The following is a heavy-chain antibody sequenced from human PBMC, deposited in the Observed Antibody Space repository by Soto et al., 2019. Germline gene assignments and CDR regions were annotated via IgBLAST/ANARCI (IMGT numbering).Heavy chain of an antibody. Sequence: QVQLVQSGAEVKKPGSSVKVSCKASGGTFSNYAIRWVRQAPGQGLEWMGGIIPIFGTTNYAQKFQGRVTIVADESTSTAYMELSSLRSEDTAVYYCARDAISGVVIRGIDYCCGMDVCGQSTTVTVSS. CDR1: GGTFSNYA. CDR2: IIPIFGTT. V-gene: IGHV1-69*19. D-gene: IGHD3-3*01. J-gene: IGHJ6*02. CDR3: ARDAISGVVIRGIDYCCGMDV.